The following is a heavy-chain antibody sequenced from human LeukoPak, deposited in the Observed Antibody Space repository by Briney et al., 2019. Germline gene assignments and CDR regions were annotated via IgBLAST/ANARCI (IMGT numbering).Heavy chain of an antibody. Sequence: GASLRLSCPASGFTFSGYAMIWVRQAPGKGLEWVSILHNDAQTSYYADSVKGRFTVSRDNSKNTLYLEMNSLTVEDTAVYYCAKGEGGTYFNYCFDYWGQGTLVTVSS. V-gene: IGHV3-23*03. J-gene: IGHJ4*02. CDR2: LHNDAQTS. CDR1: GFTFSGYA. CDR3: AKGEGGTYFNYCFDY. D-gene: IGHD1-26*01.